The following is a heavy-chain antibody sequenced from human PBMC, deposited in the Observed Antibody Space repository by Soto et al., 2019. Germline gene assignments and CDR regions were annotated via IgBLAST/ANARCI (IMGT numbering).Heavy chain of an antibody. D-gene: IGHD2-15*01. CDR2: INPSGGST. J-gene: IGHJ4*02. CDR1: GYTFTSYY. V-gene: IGHV1-46*01. CDR3: ARPRYCSGGSCNAFDY. Sequence: QVQLVQSGAEVKKPGASVKVSCKASGYTFTSYYMHWVRQAPGQGLEWMGIINPSGGSTSYAQKFQGRVTMTRDTSTSTVYMELSSLRSEDTAVCYCARPRYCSGGSCNAFDYWGQGTLVTVSS.